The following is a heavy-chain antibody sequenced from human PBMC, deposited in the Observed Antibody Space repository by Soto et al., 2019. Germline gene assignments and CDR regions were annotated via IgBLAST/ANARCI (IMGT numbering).Heavy chain of an antibody. CDR3: ARGQEVGAHFFDS. V-gene: IGHV3-13*04. J-gene: IGHJ4*02. CDR2: IGISGDT. Sequence: VGSLRLSCEASGFTFSKFDMHWVRQPTGKGLEWVSTIGISGDTYYAVSVKGRFTISRDNAKNSLSLKMNSLRAGDTALYFCARGQEVGAHFFDSWGQGTQVTVSS. D-gene: IGHD2-15*01. CDR1: GFTFSKFD.